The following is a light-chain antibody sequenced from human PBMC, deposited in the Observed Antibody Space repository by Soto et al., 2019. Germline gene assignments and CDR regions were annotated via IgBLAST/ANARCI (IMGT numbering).Light chain of an antibody. J-gene: IGLJ1*01. V-gene: IGLV1-40*01. CDR1: SSNIGANYD. CDR3: SSYAGSKEV. CDR2: GNN. Sequence: QSVLTQPPSVSGAPGQRVTISCTGSSSNIGANYDVHWYQQRPGTAPKLLIFGNNNRPSGVPDRFSGSKSGTSASLTVSGLQAEDEADYYCSSYAGSKEVFGTGTKVTVL.